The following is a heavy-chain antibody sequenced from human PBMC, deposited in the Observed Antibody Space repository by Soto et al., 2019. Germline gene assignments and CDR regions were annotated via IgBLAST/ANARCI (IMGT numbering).Heavy chain of an antibody. CDR1: GYTLTELS. D-gene: IGHD1-26*01. CDR3: ATADGSYSRQYYYYGMDV. J-gene: IGHJ6*02. CDR2: FDPEDGET. V-gene: IGHV1-24*01. Sequence: QVQLVQSGAEVKKPGASVKVSCKVSGYTLTELSMHWVRQAPGKGLEWMGGFDPEDGETIYAQKFQGGVTMTEDTSTDTAYMELSSLRSEDTAVYYCATADGSYSRQYYYYGMDVWGQGTTVTVSS.